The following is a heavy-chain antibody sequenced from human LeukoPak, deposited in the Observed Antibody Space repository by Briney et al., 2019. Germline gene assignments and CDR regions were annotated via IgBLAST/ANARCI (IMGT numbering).Heavy chain of an antibody. CDR2: IYYSGST. CDR3: ARLPIKLVSASYFDY. V-gene: IGHV4-59*08. D-gene: IGHD6-13*01. J-gene: IGHJ4*02. Sequence: SETLSLTCTVSGGSISSYSWSWIRQPPGKGLEWIGYIYYSGSTNYNPSLKSRVTISVDTSKNQFSLKLSSVTAADTAVYYCARLPIKLVSASYFDYWGQGTLVTVSS. CDR1: GGSISSYS.